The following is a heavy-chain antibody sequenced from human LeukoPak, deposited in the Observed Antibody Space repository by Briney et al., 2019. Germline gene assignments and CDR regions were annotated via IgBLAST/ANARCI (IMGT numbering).Heavy chain of an antibody. CDR2: IYYSGST. J-gene: IGHJ5*02. CDR1: GGSISSYY. D-gene: IGHD2-2*02. Sequence: SETLSLTCTVSGGSISSYYWSWIRQPPGKGLEWIGYIYYSGSTNYNPFLKSRVTISVDTSKNQFSLKLSSVTAADTAVYYCARAVYTWAWFDPWGQGTLVTVSS. CDR3: ARAVYTWAWFDP. V-gene: IGHV4-59*01.